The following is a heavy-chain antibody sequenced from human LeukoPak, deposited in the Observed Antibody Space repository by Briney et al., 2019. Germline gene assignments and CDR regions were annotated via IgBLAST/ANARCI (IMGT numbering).Heavy chain of an antibody. Sequence: GSLRLSCAASGFTFSSYSMQRVRQAPGKGLEGGAVISYDGSNKYYADSVKGRFTISRDNSKNTLYLQMNSLRTEDTAVYYCVRVSSGWYSHLGYWGQGTLVTVSS. CDR2: ISYDGSNK. CDR1: GFTFSSYS. V-gene: IGHV3-30-3*01. CDR3: VRVSSGWYSHLGY. D-gene: IGHD6-19*01. J-gene: IGHJ4*02.